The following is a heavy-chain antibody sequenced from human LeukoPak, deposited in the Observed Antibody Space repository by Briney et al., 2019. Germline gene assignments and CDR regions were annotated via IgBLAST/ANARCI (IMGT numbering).Heavy chain of an antibody. CDR1: GGSISRSSYY. J-gene: IGHJ4*02. CDR2: IYYSGST. D-gene: IGHD5-18*01. V-gene: IGHV4-39*01. Sequence: PSETLSLTCTVSGGSISRSSYYWGWIRQPPGKGLEWIGSIYYSGSTYYNPSLKSRVTISVDTSKNQFSLKLSSVTAADTAVYYCASDVDTAMVRDYWGQGTLVTVSS. CDR3: ASDVDTAMVRDY.